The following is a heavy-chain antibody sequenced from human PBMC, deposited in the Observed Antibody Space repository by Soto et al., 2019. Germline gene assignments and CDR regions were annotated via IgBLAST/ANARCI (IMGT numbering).Heavy chain of an antibody. CDR1: GYTITGYY. D-gene: IGHD2-15*01. Sequence: ASVKVSCKTSGYTITGYYVHWVRQAPGQGLEWMGWINPNSGGTNYAQKFQGWVTMTRDTSISTAYMELSRLRSDDTAVYYCARDAGYCSGGSCYPLGAFDIWGQGTMVTVSS. J-gene: IGHJ3*02. V-gene: IGHV1-2*04. CDR3: ARDAGYCSGGSCYPLGAFDI. CDR2: INPNSGGT.